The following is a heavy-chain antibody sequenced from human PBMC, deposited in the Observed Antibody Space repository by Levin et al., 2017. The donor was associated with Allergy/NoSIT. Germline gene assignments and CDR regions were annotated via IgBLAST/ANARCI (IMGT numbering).Heavy chain of an antibody. Sequence: GESLKISCAASGFTFSSYAMSWVRQAPGKGLEWVSTISGSGGSTYYADSVKGRFAISRDNSKNTLYLQMTSLRAEDTAVYYCAKDSSRDYGDYERTLFVYWGQGTLVTVSS. CDR2: ISGSGGST. CDR3: AKDSSRDYGDYERTLFVY. D-gene: IGHD4-17*01. J-gene: IGHJ4*02. V-gene: IGHV3-23*01. CDR1: GFTFSSYA.